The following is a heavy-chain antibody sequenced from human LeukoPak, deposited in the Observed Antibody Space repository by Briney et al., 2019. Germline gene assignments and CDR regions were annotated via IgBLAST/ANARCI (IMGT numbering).Heavy chain of an antibody. J-gene: IGHJ4*02. CDR3: ARDLPWELSPGGAFDY. Sequence: PGGSLRLSCGASGFTFSTYWMSWVRQAPGKGLEWVANIKQGGSEKYYVDSVKGRFTISRDNAKNSLFLQMNSLRAEDAAVYYCARDLPWELSPGGAFDYWGQGTLVTVSS. D-gene: IGHD1-26*01. CDR2: IKQGGSEK. CDR1: GFTFSTYW. V-gene: IGHV3-7*01.